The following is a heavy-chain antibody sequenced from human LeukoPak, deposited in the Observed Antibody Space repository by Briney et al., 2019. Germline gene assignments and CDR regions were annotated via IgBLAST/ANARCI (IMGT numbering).Heavy chain of an antibody. CDR2: ISHSGST. Sequence: PSEALSLTCAVYGGSFSGYYWGWIRQPPGKGLEWIGSISHSGSTYYNPSLKSRVTISVDTSKNQFSLKLSSVTAADTAVYYCARVKGRDFWSGYDYYYYMDVWGKGTTVTISS. V-gene: IGHV4-34*01. CDR3: ARVKGRDFWSGYDYYYYMDV. D-gene: IGHD3-3*01. CDR1: GGSFSGYY. J-gene: IGHJ6*03.